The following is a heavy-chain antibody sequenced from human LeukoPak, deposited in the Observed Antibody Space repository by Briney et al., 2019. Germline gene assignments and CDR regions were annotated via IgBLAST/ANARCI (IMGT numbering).Heavy chain of an antibody. V-gene: IGHV1-2*06. CDR1: GYTFTGYY. CDR2: INPNSGGT. D-gene: IGHD1-7*01. J-gene: IGHJ4*02. Sequence: GASVKVSCKASGYTFTGYYMHWVRQAPGQGLEWMGRINPNSGGTSYAQKFQGRVTMTRDTSISTAYMELSRLRSDDTAVYYCAALTGTTTFDYWGQGTLVTVSS. CDR3: AALTGTTTFDY.